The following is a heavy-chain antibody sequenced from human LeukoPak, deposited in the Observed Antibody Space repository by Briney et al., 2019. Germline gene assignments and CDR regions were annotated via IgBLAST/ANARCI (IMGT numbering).Heavy chain of an antibody. J-gene: IGHJ4*02. CDR2: INPNSGGT. D-gene: IGHD3-3*01. Sequence: ASVKVSCKASGGTFSSYAISWVRQAPGQGLEWMGWINPNSGGTNYAQKFQGRVTMTRDTSISTAYMELSRLRSDDTAVYYCAREGVRFLEWLTNWGQGTLVTVSS. CDR3: AREGVRFLEWLTN. V-gene: IGHV1-2*02. CDR1: GGTFSSYA.